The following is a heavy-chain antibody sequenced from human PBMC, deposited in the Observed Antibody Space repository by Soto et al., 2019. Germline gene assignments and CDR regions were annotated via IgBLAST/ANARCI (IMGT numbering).Heavy chain of an antibody. CDR3: PTANGGKGWCLDY. CDR1: GFPFNNAW. CDR2: IKSKSAGGTT. Sequence: EVQLVESGGGLVKPGGSLRLSCAASGFPFNNAWMHWVRQAPGRGLEWVGRIKSKSAGGTTDYGAPVEGRFTISRDDSKNTIFLQMNSRKAEDPALYSCPTANGGKGWCLDYWGQGSLVIVSS. D-gene: IGHD2-21*01. J-gene: IGHJ4*02. V-gene: IGHV3-15*07.